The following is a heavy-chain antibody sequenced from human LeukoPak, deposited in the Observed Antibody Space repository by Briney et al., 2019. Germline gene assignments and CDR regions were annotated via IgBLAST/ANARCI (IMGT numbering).Heavy chain of an antibody. D-gene: IGHD6-13*01. V-gene: IGHV3-43*01. CDR3: AKDIRVAAAGLDY. Sequence: GGSLRLSCAASVYTFDVYAMHWVPQAPGKGLECVSLISWDGGSTYYADSVKGRFTISRDNSKNSLYLQMNSLRTEDTACYYCAKDIRVAAAGLDYWGQGTLVTVSS. J-gene: IGHJ4*02. CDR2: ISWDGGST. CDR1: VYTFDVYA.